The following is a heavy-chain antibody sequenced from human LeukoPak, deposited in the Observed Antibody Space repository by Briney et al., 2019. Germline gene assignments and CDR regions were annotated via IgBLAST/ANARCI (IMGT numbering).Heavy chain of an antibody. CDR3: AREFSDDSSGYRYYFDY. D-gene: IGHD3-22*01. Sequence: PSETLSLTCTGSGGSISSYYWSWIRQPAGKGLEWIGRIYTSGSTNYNPSLKRRVTMSVDTSKNQLSLKLSSVTAADTAVYYCAREFSDDSSGYRYYFDYWGQGTLVTVSS. CDR1: GGSISSYY. CDR2: IYTSGST. J-gene: IGHJ4*02. V-gene: IGHV4-4*07.